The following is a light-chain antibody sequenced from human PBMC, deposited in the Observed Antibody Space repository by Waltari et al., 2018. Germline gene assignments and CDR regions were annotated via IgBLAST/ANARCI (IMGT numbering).Light chain of an antibody. CDR1: QSVSRT. CDR2: GAS. CDR3: QHYVRLPAT. J-gene: IGKJ1*01. Sequence: EIVLTPSPGPLSLSPGDRATLSCRASQSVSRTLAWYQQKPGQAPTLLIYGASIRATGIPDRFTGSGSGTDFSLTISSLEPEDFAIYFCQHYVRLPATFGQGTKVEIK. V-gene: IGKV3-20*01.